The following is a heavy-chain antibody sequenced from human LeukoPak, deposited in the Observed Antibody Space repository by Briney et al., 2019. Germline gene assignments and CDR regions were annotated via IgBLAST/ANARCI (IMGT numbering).Heavy chain of an antibody. D-gene: IGHD6-13*01. CDR1: GFTFSSYW. Sequence: GGSLRLSCATSGFTFSSYWMSWVRQAPGKGLEWVANIKQDGSEKYYVDSVKGRFTISRDNAKNSLYLQMNSLRAEDTAVYYCASMKAAAPQSDYWGQGTLVTVSS. CDR2: IKQDGSEK. J-gene: IGHJ4*02. V-gene: IGHV3-7*01. CDR3: ASMKAAAPQSDY.